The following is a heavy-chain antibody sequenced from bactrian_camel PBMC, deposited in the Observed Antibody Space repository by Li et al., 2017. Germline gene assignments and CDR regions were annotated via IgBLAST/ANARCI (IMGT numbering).Heavy chain of an antibody. J-gene: IGHJ4*01. D-gene: IGHD2*01. CDR1: VDTYYSYSSNS. CDR3: AASFGYCNNMAPGAFGY. V-gene: IGHV3S68*01. Sequence: HVQLVESGGGSVQAGGSLRLSCAASVDTYYSYSSNSMGWFRQAPGKEREGVTCIDRNLNTRYADSVKGRFTISKDNAKNTLYLQMNSLKPEDSAMYYCAASFGYCNNMAPGAFGYWGQGTQVTVS. CDR2: IDRNLNT.